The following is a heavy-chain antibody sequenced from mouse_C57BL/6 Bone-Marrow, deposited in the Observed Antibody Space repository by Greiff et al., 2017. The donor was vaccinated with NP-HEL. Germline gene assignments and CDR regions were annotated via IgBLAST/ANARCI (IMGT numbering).Heavy chain of an antibody. Sequence: EVQLQQSGPELVKPGASVKIPCKASGYTFTDYNMDWVKQSHGKSLEWIGDINPNNGGTIYNQKFKGKATLTVDKSSSTAYMELRSLTSEDTAVYYCATRRKTIIAMDYWGQGTSVTVSS. CDR1: GYTFTDYN. CDR3: ATRRKTIIAMDY. CDR2: INPNNGGT. J-gene: IGHJ4*01. D-gene: IGHD6-1*01. V-gene: IGHV1-18*01.